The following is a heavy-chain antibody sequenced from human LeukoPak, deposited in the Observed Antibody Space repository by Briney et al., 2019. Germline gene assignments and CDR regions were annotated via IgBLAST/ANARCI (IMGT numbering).Heavy chain of an antibody. CDR2: ISYDGSNK. CDR3: ARAVLYQLLGTHFDY. D-gene: IGHD2-2*01. V-gene: IGHV3-30*03. CDR1: GFTFSSYS. J-gene: IGHJ4*02. Sequence: PGGSLRLSCAASGFTFSSYSMNWVRQAPGKGLEWVAVISYDGSNKYYADSVKGRFTISRDNSKNTLYLQMNSLRAEDTAVYYCARAVLYQLLGTHFDYWGQGTLVTVSS.